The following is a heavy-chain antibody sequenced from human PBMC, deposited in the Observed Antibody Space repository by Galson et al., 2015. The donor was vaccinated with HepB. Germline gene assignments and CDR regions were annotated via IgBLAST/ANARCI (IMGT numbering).Heavy chain of an antibody. CDR1: GFTFSSYG. V-gene: IGHV3-21*05. D-gene: IGHD2-21*02. CDR2: ISSSSSYT. J-gene: IGHJ3*02. CDR3: ARAPPDIVVVTAMDI. Sequence: SLRLSCAASGFTFSSYGMHWVRQAPGKGLEWVSYISSSSSYTNYADSVKGRFTISRDNAKNSLYLQMNSLRAEDTAVYYCARAPPDIVVVTAMDIWGQGTMVTVSS.